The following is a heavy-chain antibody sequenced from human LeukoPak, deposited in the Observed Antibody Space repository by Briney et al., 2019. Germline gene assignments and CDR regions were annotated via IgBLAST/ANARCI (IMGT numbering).Heavy chain of an antibody. CDR2: TYYRSTRSKWYT. V-gene: IGHV6-1*01. CDR3: ARDTVVRGVIGSNWFDP. J-gene: IGHJ5*02. D-gene: IGHD3-10*01. CDR1: GDSVSSSSAA. Sequence: SQTLSLTCAISGDSVSSSSAAWNWIRQSPSRGLEWLGRTYYRSTRSKWYTDHALSVKSRITINPDTSKNQFSLQLDSVTPEDTAVYYCARDTVVRGVIGSNWFDPWGQGSLVTVSS.